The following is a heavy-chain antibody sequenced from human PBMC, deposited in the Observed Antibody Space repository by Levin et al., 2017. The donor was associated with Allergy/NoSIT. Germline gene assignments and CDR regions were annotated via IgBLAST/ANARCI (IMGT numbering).Heavy chain of an antibody. J-gene: IGHJ6*02. CDR1: GFTFDDYA. CDR2: ISWNSGSI. V-gene: IGHV3-9*01. Sequence: SLKISCAASGFTFDDYAMHWVRQAPGKGLEWVSGISWNSGSIGYADSVKGRFTISRDNAKNSLYLQMNSLRAEDTALYYCAKDTGSGYNDHYYGMDVWGQGTTVTVSS. CDR3: AKDTGSGYNDHYYGMDV. D-gene: IGHD5-18*01.